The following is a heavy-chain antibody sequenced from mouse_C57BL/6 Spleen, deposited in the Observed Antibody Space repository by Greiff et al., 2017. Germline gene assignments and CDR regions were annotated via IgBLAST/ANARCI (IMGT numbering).Heavy chain of an antibody. CDR2: IYPGSGNT. Sequence: QVQLQQSGPELVKPGASVKISCKASGYSFTRYYIHWVKQRPGKGLEWIGWIYPGSGNTKYTEKFKGKATLTADTSSSTAYMQLSSLTSEDSAVYYGARGIYEGYSMDYWGQGTSVTVSS. D-gene: IGHD1-1*01. CDR3: ARGIYEGYSMDY. V-gene: IGHV1-66*01. CDR1: GYSFTRYY. J-gene: IGHJ4*01.